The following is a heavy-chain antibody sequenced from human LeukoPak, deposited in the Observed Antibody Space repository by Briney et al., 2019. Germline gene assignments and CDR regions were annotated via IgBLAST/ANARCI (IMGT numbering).Heavy chain of an antibody. CDR3: ARESRRYYYDSSGYYYNDY. D-gene: IGHD3-22*01. Sequence: SETLSLTCAVYGGSFSGYYWSWIRQPPGKGLELIGEINHSGSTNYNPSLKSRVTISVDTSKNQFSLKLSSVTAADTAVYYCARESRRYYYDSSGYYYNDYWGQGTLVTVSS. J-gene: IGHJ4*02. CDR2: INHSGST. CDR1: GGSFSGYY. V-gene: IGHV4-34*01.